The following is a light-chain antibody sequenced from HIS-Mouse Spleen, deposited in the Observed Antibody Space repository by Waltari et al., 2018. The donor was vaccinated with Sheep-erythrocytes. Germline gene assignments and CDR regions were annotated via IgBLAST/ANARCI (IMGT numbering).Light chain of an antibody. V-gene: IGKV1-12*01. CDR2: AAS. Sequence: DIQMTQSPSSVSASVEERVTITCRASGGISSWLACYQQKPGKAPKLLIYAASILQSGVPSRFSGSGSGTDFTLTLSSLQPRAFATYYCQQANSFQITFGQGTRLEIK. J-gene: IGKJ5*01. CDR1: GGISSW. CDR3: QQANSFQIT.